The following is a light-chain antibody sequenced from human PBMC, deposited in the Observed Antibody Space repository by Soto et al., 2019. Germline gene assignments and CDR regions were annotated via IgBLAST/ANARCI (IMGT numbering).Light chain of an antibody. V-gene: IGLV2-8*01. J-gene: IGLJ3*02. CDR3: SSYAGKGV. Sequence: QSALTQAPSASGSPGQSVTIPCTGTSSDVGDYNYVSWYKQHPGKAPKLMIYEVNKRPSGVPDRFSGSKSGNTASLTVSGRQAEDEADYYCSSYAGKGVFGGGTKLTVL. CDR2: EVN. CDR1: SSDVGDYNY.